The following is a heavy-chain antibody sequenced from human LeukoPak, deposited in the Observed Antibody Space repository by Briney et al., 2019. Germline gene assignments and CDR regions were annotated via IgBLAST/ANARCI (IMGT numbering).Heavy chain of an antibody. CDR3: ARDLGGTIFGGIMDV. J-gene: IGHJ6*03. Sequence: PGGSLRLSCAASGFTFSSYAMHWVRQAPGKGLEWVAVISYDGSNKYYADSVKGRFTISRDNSKNTLYLQMNSLRAEDTAVYYCARDLGGTIFGGIMDVWGKGTTVTVSS. V-gene: IGHV3-30-3*01. CDR2: ISYDGSNK. D-gene: IGHD3-3*01. CDR1: GFTFSSYA.